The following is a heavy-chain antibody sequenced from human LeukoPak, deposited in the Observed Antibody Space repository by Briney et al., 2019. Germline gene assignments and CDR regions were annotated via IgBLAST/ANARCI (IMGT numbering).Heavy chain of an antibody. CDR2: ISGSGITT. V-gene: IGHV3-23*01. J-gene: IGHJ4*02. D-gene: IGHD3-10*01. CDR1: GFSFSNYA. CDR3: AKEAVNYYGSGNYVDY. Sequence: GGSLRLSCAASGFSFSNYAMSWVRQAPGKGLEWVSTISGSGITTYYADSVKGRFTISRANSKNTLYLQVNSLRAEDTALYFCAKEAVNYYGSGNYVDYWGQGTLVTVSS.